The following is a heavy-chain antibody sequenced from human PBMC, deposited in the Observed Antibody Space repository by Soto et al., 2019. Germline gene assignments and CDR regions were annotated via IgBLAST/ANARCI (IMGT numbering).Heavy chain of an antibody. CDR2: IRTDNGNT. D-gene: IGHD3-9*01. CDR1: GYTFRNFG. Sequence: GAAVKVSCRASGYTFRNFGISWWRQAPGQGLEWLGWIRTDNGNTKYAQNFHDRVTMTTDTATTTAYMELRSLRSDNTAVYYCTRDAKYYDILTGYFVNDYWGQGTLVTVSS. V-gene: IGHV1-18*01. CDR3: TRDAKYYDILTGYFVNDY. J-gene: IGHJ4*02.